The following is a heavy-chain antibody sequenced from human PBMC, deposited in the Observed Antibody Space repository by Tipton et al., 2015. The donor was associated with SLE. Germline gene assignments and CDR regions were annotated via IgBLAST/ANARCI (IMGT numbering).Heavy chain of an antibody. CDR3: ARGVAIYWITYYDYYMDV. D-gene: IGHD2-2*03. V-gene: IGHV4-38-2*01. Sequence: TLSLTCAVSGYSIGSGYFWGWIRQTPGMGLEWIGSVYHTGTTYRSPSLEGRVSFSLDASKNEIALTLKSVTAADTGVYYCARGVAIYWITYYDYYMDVWGKGTTVTVSS. J-gene: IGHJ6*03. CDR1: GYSIGSGYF. CDR2: VYHTGTT.